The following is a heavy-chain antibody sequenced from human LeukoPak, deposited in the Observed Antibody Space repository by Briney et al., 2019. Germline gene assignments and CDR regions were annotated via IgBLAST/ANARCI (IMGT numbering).Heavy chain of an antibody. V-gene: IGHV3-13*01. CDR2: IGTAGNT. Sequence: GGSLRLSCVASGFTFSSHDMHWVRQPTGKGLEWVSVIGTAGNTYYTDSVKGRFTISRENAKNSLYLQMDNLRAEDTAVYYCARSKSYSSGWTDFDCWGQGTLVTVSS. CDR3: ARSKSYSSGWTDFDC. D-gene: IGHD6-19*01. J-gene: IGHJ4*02. CDR1: GFTFSSHD.